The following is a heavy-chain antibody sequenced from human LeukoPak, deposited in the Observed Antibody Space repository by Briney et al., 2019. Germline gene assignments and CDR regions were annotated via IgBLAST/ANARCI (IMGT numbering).Heavy chain of an antibody. D-gene: IGHD2-15*01. J-gene: IGHJ6*02. Sequence: GGSLRLSCAASGFTFSSYAMSWVRQAPGKGLEWVSAISGSGGSTYYADSVKGRFTISRDNSKNTLYLQMNSLRAEDTAVYYCAKDRGYCSGGNCYNQYGMDVWGQGTTVTVSS. CDR3: AKDRGYCSGGNCYNQYGMDV. V-gene: IGHV3-23*01. CDR2: ISGSGGST. CDR1: GFTFSSYA.